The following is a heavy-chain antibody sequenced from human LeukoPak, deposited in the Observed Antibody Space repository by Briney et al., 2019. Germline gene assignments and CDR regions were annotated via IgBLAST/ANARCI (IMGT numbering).Heavy chain of an antibody. CDR3: ARDYCSSTSCPPTFDYYYYGMDV. D-gene: IGHD2-2*01. Sequence: GTSVKVSCKASDYTFTSYGVSWVRQAPGQGLEWVGWISIFNGETNYAQRLQGRVTMATDTTASTAYMELRSLRSDDTAVYYCARDYCSSTSCPPTFDYYYYGMDVWGQGTTVTVSS. J-gene: IGHJ6*02. V-gene: IGHV1-18*01. CDR1: DYTFTSYG. CDR2: ISIFNGET.